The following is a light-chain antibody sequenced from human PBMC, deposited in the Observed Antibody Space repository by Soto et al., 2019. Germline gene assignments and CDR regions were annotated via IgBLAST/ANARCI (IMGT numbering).Light chain of an antibody. CDR3: QSYDRSLYDSYV. CDR1: SSNIGSHYD. V-gene: IGLV1-40*01. CDR2: GNT. Sequence: QSVLTQPPSVSGAPGQRVTISCTGSSSNIGSHYDVHWYQHVPGTAPKLLIYGNTNRPSGVPDRFSGSKSGTSASLDINGLQADDEADYYCQSYDRSLYDSYVFGPGTKVTVL. J-gene: IGLJ1*01.